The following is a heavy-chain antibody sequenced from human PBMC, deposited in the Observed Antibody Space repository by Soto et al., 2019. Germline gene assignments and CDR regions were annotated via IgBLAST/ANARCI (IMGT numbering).Heavy chain of an antibody. CDR3: VHSRCGGDCLQSYPSHYYYRTDV. V-gene: IGHV2-5*02. D-gene: IGHD2-21*02. CDR1: GFSLSTSGVG. CDR2: IYWDNDK. J-gene: IGHJ6*02. Sequence: QITLKESGPTLVKPTQTLTLTCTFSGFSLSTSGVGVGWIRQPPGKALEWLALIYWDNDKRYSPSLQSRLTITKDTSKNQVVLTMSNMDPVDTATYYCVHSRCGGDCLQSYPSHYYYRTDVWGQGTTVTVSS.